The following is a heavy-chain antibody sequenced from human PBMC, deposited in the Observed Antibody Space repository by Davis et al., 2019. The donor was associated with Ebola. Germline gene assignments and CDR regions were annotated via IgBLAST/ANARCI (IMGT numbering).Heavy chain of an antibody. J-gene: IGHJ4*02. V-gene: IGHV3-66*01. CDR2: IYSGGST. D-gene: IGHD6-13*01. Sequence: GESLKISCAASGFTVSSNYMSWVRQAPGKGLEWVSVIYSGGSTYYADPVKGRFTISRDNSKNTLYLQMNSLRAEDTAVYYCARRGAAAGTLPFDYWGQGTLVTVSS. CDR1: GFTVSSNY. CDR3: ARRGAAAGTLPFDY.